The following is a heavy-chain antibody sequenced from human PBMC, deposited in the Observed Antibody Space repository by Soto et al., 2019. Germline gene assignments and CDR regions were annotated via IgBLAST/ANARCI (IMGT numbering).Heavy chain of an antibody. V-gene: IGHV3-30*05. CDR2: ISFEGNTQ. CDR3: ARGAEHQLLSRDYFYGMDV. CDR1: GFTLSRYG. Sequence: QVQLVESGGGVVQPGRSLRLSCAASGFTLSRYGMHWVRQAPGKGLEWVAVISFEGNTQYYADSVKGRFTISRDNSKDTLSLQIHSLRPEDTAVYYCARGAEHQLLSRDYFYGMDVWXXGTTVSVSS. J-gene: IGHJ6*02. D-gene: IGHD1-1*01.